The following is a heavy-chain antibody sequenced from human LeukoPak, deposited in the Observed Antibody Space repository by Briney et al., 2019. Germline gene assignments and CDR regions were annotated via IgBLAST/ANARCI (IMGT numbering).Heavy chain of an antibody. CDR1: GFTFSAFC. CDR3: TAIRPDY. V-gene: IGHV3-74*01. D-gene: IGHD2-21*02. CDR2: IKSDVRST. Sequence: GGSLTLSCTVSGFTFSAFCMHWVRHAPGKGLVWVARIKSDVRSTDYADSVKGRFTISRDDANNILYLQMNSLRAEDTAVYYCTAIRPDYWGQGTVVTVSS. J-gene: IGHJ4*02.